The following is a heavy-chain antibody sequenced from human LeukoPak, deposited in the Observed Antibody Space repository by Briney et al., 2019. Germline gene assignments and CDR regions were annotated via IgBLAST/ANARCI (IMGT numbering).Heavy chain of an antibody. D-gene: IGHD2-15*01. Sequence: GESLKISCKGSGYSFSSYWIGWVRQMPGKGLEWMGIIYPDDSDTRYSPSFQGQVTISADKSISTAHLQWSSLKASDTAMYYCARHRKDIGFDSWGQGTLVTVSS. CDR3: ARHRKDIGFDS. CDR1: GYSFSSYW. CDR2: IYPDDSDT. J-gene: IGHJ4*02. V-gene: IGHV5-51*01.